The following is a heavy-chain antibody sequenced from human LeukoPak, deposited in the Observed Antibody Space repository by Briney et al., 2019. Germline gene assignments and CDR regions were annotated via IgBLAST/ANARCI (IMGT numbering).Heavy chain of an antibody. CDR2: IYYSGST. Sequence: PSETLSLTCTVSGGSISSGGYYWSWIRQHPGKGLEWIGYIYYSGSTYYNPSLKSRVTISVDTSKNQFSLKLSSVTAADTAVYHCARDSSDYYDSSRYFDYWGQGTLVTVSS. V-gene: IGHV4-31*03. CDR1: GGSISSGGYY. D-gene: IGHD3-22*01. J-gene: IGHJ4*02. CDR3: ARDSSDYYDSSRYFDY.